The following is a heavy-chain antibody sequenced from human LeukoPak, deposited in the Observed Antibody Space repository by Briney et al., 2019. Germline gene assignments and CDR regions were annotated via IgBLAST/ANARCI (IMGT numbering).Heavy chain of an antibody. D-gene: IGHD3-9*01. CDR2: IHYSGST. Sequence: SETLSLTCTVSGGSISNYHWSWIRQPPGKGLEWIGYIHYSGSTNYNPSLKSRVIISVDTSKNQFSLKLSSVTAADTAVYYCARDQVDILTGYYYFDYWGQGTLVTVSS. J-gene: IGHJ4*02. CDR3: ARDQVDILTGYYYFDY. CDR1: GGSISNYH. V-gene: IGHV4-59*12.